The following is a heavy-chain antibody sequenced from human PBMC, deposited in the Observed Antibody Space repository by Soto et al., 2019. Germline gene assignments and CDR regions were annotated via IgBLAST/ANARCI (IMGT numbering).Heavy chain of an antibody. Sequence: QVQLVQSGAEVKKPGSSVKVSCKASGGTFSSYSITWVRQAPGLGLEWMGTIIPMLGIPNYAQKFQGRVTIPADKSASAAYMELSSLRSEDTAVYYCARVYQLLPSGFDPWGQGTLVTVSS. CDR2: IIPMLGIP. CDR1: GGTFSSYS. CDR3: ARVYQLLPSGFDP. D-gene: IGHD2-2*01. V-gene: IGHV1-69*02. J-gene: IGHJ5*02.